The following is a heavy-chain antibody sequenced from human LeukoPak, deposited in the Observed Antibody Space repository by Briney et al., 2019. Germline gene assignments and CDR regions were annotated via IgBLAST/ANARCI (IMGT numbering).Heavy chain of an antibody. Sequence: PGGSLRLSCAASGFTFSSYSMNWVRQAPGKGLEWVSSISSSSSYIYYADSVKGRFTISRDNAKNSLYLQMNSLRAEDTAVYYCARENSGSDAFDIWGQGTMVTVSS. V-gene: IGHV3-21*01. J-gene: IGHJ3*02. CDR2: ISSSSSYI. CDR3: ARENSGSDAFDI. D-gene: IGHD6-19*01. CDR1: GFTFSSYS.